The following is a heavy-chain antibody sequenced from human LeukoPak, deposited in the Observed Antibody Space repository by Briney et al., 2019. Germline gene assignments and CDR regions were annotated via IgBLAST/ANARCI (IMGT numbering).Heavy chain of an antibody. CDR2: IYYSGST. Sequence: SGTLSLTCTVSGGSISSSSYYWGWLRQPPGKGLEWLGSIYYSGSTDYNPSLKSRVTISVDTSKNQFSLKLSSVTAADTAVYYCARRGMAAAAGTEYWGQGTLVTGFS. CDR3: ARRGMAAAAGTEY. J-gene: IGHJ4*02. V-gene: IGHV4-39*01. CDR1: GGSISSSSYY. D-gene: IGHD6-13*01.